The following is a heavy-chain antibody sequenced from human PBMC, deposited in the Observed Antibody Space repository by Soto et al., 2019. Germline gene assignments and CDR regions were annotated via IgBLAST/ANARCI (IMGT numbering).Heavy chain of an antibody. D-gene: IGHD5-18*01. CDR2: SNPIFGTA. CDR3: AREERDGYSHFDY. CDR1: GGTFSSYA. Sequence: ASLKVSCKASGGTFSSYAISWVRQAPGQGLEWMGGSNPIFGTANYAQKFQGRVTITADKSTSKAYKELSSLRSEDTAVYYGAREERDGYSHFDYWGQGTLVTVSS. J-gene: IGHJ4*02. V-gene: IGHV1-69*06.